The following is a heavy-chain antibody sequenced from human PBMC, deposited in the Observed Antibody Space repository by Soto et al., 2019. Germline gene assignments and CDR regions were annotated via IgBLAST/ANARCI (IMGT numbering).Heavy chain of an antibody. CDR1: GGTFSSYA. CDR2: IIPIFGTA. V-gene: IGHV1-69*13. Sequence: SVKVSCKASGGTFSSYAISWVRQAPGQGLEWMGGIIPIFGTANYAQKFQGRVTITADESTSTAYMELSSLRSEDTAVYYCARDDLYCSSTSCYRDYYYGMDVWGQGTTVTVSS. CDR3: ARDDLYCSSTSCYRDYYYGMDV. D-gene: IGHD2-2*02. J-gene: IGHJ6*02.